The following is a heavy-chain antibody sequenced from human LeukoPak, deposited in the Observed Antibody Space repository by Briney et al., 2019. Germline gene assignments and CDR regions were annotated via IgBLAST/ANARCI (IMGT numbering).Heavy chain of an antibody. CDR2: TYYRSKWYN. D-gene: IGHD3-22*01. J-gene: IGHJ3*02. V-gene: IGHV6-1*01. CDR1: GDSVSSNSAA. Sequence: SQTLSLTCAISGDSVSSNSAAWNWIRQSPSRGLEWLGRTYYRSKWYNDYAVSVKSRITINPDTSKNQFSLQLNSVTPEDTAVYYCARGLGPMIVVVIKDHDAFDIWGQGTMVTVSS. CDR3: ARGLGPMIVVVIKDHDAFDI.